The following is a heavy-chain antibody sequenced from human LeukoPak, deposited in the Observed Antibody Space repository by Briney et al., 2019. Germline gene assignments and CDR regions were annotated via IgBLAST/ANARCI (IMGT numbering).Heavy chain of an antibody. CDR2: ISGSGGST. J-gene: IGHJ4*02. D-gene: IGHD3-3*01. CDR1: GFTFSSYA. CDR3: ARGSDYDFWSGYYGLGY. Sequence: GGSLRLSCAASGFTFSSYAMSWVRQAPGKGLEWVSAISGSGGSTYYADSVKGRFTTSRDNAKNSLYLQMNSLRAEDTAVYYCARGSDYDFWSGYYGLGYWGQGTLVTVSS. V-gene: IGHV3-23*01.